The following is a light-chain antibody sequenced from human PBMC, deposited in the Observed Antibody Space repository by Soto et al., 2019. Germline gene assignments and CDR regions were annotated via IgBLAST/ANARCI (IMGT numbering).Light chain of an antibody. CDR3: AVWDDSLSVVI. Sequence: QAVVTQLPSASGTPGQRVTISCSGGTSNIGGNSVYWYQQLPGTAPKLLIYRNNQRPSGVPDRFSGSKSGTSASLAISGLRYEDEADYYCAVWDDSLSVVIFGGGTKLTVL. J-gene: IGLJ2*01. CDR1: TSNIGGNS. V-gene: IGLV1-47*01. CDR2: RNN.